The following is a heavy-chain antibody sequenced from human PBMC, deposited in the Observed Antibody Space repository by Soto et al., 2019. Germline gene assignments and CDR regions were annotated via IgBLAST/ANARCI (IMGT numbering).Heavy chain of an antibody. CDR2: IVPNFGTP. J-gene: IGHJ4*02. V-gene: IGHV1-69*01. CDR1: GYRFGDYA. D-gene: IGHD2-21*02. CDR3: ARGKTRVTAYTAFDV. Sequence: QVQLVQSGADVREPGSSVKVSCKATGYRFGDYAIAWVRQAPGLGLEYMGGIVPNFGTPNYAQNVRDKVTISADALTNTVFLQLASLTSNDTVVYFCARGKTRVTAYTAFDVWGLGTLVTVSS.